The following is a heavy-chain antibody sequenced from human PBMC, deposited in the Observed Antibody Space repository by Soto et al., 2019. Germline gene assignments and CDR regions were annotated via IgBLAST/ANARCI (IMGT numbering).Heavy chain of an antibody. CDR1: GGTLNTDT. J-gene: IGHJ5*02. Sequence: QVQLVQSGAEVKKPGSSVKVSCKASGGTLNTDTISWVRQAPGQGLEWLGRIIPILDIANYAQKFQGRVTISADKYTSTVYMDLSSLRSEGTAVYYCARSGADWNWFDPWGQGTLVTVSS. V-gene: IGHV1-69*02. CDR2: IIPILDIA. D-gene: IGHD2-21*01. CDR3: ARSGADWNWFDP.